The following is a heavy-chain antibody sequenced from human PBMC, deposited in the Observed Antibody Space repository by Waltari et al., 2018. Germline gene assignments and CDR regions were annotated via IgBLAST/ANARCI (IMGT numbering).Heavy chain of an antibody. CDR3: AKGGGEDYGDDDPLVY. Sequence: EVQLLESGGGLVQPGGSPRLSCAASGFTFSSYAMSWVRQAPGKGRGVVSGISGSGGSTYYADTMKVRFTISRDNSKNTLYLQMNSLRAEDTAVYYCAKGGGEDYGDDDPLVYWGQGTLVTVSS. J-gene: IGHJ4*02. CDR2: ISGSGGST. V-gene: IGHV3-23*01. CDR1: GFTFSSYA. D-gene: IGHD4-17*01.